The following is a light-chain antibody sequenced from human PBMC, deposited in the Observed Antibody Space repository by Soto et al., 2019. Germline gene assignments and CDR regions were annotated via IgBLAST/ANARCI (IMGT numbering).Light chain of an antibody. CDR2: WAS. Sequence: DIVMTQSPDSLAVSLGERATINCKSSQSVLYSSNNKNYLAWHQQKPGQPPKLLIYWASTRESGVPDRFSGSGSGTDFTLTISNLQAEDVAVYYCQQYYSTPQTFGQGTKVEIK. CDR3: QQYYSTPQT. V-gene: IGKV4-1*01. J-gene: IGKJ1*01. CDR1: QSVLYSSNNKNY.